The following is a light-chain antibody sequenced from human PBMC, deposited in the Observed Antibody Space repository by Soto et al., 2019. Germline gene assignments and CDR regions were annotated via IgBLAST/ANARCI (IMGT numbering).Light chain of an antibody. V-gene: IGKV3-15*01. CDR2: GAS. J-gene: IGKJ1*01. CDR1: QSVTST. CDR3: QQYNNWPPWT. Sequence: EIVLTQSPATVSVSPGERATLSFRASQSVTSTLAWYQQKPGQAPRLLIYGASTRATGIPARFSGSGSGTEYTLTISSLQSEDFAVYYCQQYNNWPPWTFGQGTNVDIK.